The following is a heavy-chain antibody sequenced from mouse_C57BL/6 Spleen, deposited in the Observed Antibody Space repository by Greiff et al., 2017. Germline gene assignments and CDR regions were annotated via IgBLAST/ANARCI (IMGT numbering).Heavy chain of an antibody. J-gene: IGHJ3*01. CDR2: IYPGDGDT. CDR3: ARGYYGSGFAY. D-gene: IGHD1-1*01. V-gene: IGHV1-82*01. CDR1: GYAFSSSW. Sequence: QVQLQQSGPELVKPGASVKISCKASGYAFSSSWMNWVKQRPGKGLEWFGRIYPGDGDTNSNGKFKGKATLTAGKSSSTACMQLSSRSSEDCAVYFCARGYYGSGFAYWGQGALGSVSA.